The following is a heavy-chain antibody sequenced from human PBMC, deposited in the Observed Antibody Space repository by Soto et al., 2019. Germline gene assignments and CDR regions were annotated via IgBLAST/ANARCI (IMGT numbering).Heavy chain of an antibody. V-gene: IGHV3-74*01. CDR1: GFTFSSYW. Sequence: GGSLRLSCAASGFTFSSYWMHWVRQAPGKGLVWVSRINSDGSSTSYADSVKGRFTISRDNAKNTLYLQMNSLGAEDTAVYYCARGYSSSWYIGYWGQGTLVTVSS. J-gene: IGHJ4*02. CDR3: ARGYSSSWYIGY. D-gene: IGHD6-13*01. CDR2: INSDGSST.